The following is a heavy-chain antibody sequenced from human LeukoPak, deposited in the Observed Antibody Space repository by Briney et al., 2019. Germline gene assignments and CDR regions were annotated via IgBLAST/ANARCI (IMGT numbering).Heavy chain of an antibody. J-gene: IGHJ6*03. CDR2: IYHSGST. Sequence: SETLSPTCAVSGYSISSGYYWGWIRPPPGKGLEWIGSIYHSGSTYYNPSLKGRVTISVDTSKNQFSLKLSSVTAADTAVYYCARIAAPLRYYYYMDVWGKGTTVTVSS. D-gene: IGHD2-15*01. CDR1: GYSISSGYY. CDR3: ARIAAPLRYYYYMDV. V-gene: IGHV4-38-2*01.